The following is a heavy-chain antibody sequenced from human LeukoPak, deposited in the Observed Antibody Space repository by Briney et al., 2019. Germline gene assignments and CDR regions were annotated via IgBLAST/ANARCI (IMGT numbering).Heavy chain of an antibody. D-gene: IGHD3-10*01. Sequence: PSETLSLTCTVSGGSISSYYWSWIRQPPGKGLEWIGYIYYSGSTNYNPSLKSRVTISVDTSKNQFSLKLSSVTAADTAVYYCARVPRTMVRGVISSNNYYYYGMDVWGQGTTVTVSS. CDR2: IYYSGST. J-gene: IGHJ6*02. CDR3: ARVPRTMVRGVISSNNYYYYGMDV. CDR1: GGSISSYY. V-gene: IGHV4-59*01.